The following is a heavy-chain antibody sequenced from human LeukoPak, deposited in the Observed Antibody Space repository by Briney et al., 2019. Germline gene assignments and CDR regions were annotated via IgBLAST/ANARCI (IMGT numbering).Heavy chain of an antibody. CDR1: GGSISSHH. CDR2: IYYSGST. CDR3: ARHLDIAASGTFDY. V-gene: IGHV4-59*08. J-gene: IGHJ4*02. Sequence: PSETLSHTCTVSGGSISSHHWSWIRQPPGKGLEWIGYIYYSGSTNYKPSLKSRVTVSVDTSKNQFSLKLASVTAADTAVYYCARHLDIAASGTFDYWGQGTLDTVSS. D-gene: IGHD6-13*01.